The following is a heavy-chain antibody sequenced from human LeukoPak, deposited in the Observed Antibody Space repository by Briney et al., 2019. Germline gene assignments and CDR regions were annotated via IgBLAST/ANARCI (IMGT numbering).Heavy chain of an antibody. CDR2: IWYDGSNK. CDR1: GFTFKNYG. D-gene: IGHD6-19*01. CDR3: ARGDSSGWQY. Sequence: GKSLRLSCAASGFTFKNYGMHWVRQAPGKGLEWVAVIWYDGSNKYYTDSVKGRFTISRDNSKNTLYLQMNSLRAEDTAVYYCARGDSSGWQYWGQGTLVTVSS. J-gene: IGHJ4*02. V-gene: IGHV3-33*01.